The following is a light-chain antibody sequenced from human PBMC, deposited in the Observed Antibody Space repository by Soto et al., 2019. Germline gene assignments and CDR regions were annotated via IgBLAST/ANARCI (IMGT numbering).Light chain of an antibody. CDR3: QQSYSLPWT. Sequence: DIQMTQSPSSLSASVGDRVTITCRSSQSINRYLNWYQHKPGKATKLLIYAASSLQSGVPSRFSGSGSGTDLTLTINSLQPEDFETYYCQQSYSLPWTFGQGTKVDI. CDR2: AAS. CDR1: QSINRY. V-gene: IGKV1-39*01. J-gene: IGKJ1*01.